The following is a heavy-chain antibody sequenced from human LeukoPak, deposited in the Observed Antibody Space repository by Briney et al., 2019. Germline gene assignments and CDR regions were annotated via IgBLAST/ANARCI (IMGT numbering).Heavy chain of an antibody. D-gene: IGHD3-22*01. CDR3: ARKSGSSGYPFDY. CDR2: ITSSSNAI. V-gene: IGHV3-48*04. J-gene: IGHJ4*02. CDR1: VFSFSSYS. Sequence: PGGSLTLSCAASVFSFSSYSMIWVRQAPGKGLEWVSYITSSSNAIYYADSVKGRFTISRDNAKNSLYLQMNSLRAEDTAVYYCARKSGSSGYPFDYWGQGILVSVSS.